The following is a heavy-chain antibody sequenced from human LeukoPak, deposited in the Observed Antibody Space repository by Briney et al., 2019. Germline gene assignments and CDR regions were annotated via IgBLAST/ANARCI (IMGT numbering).Heavy chain of an antibody. J-gene: IGHJ6*03. CDR3: ARVYYYDSSGYLYYYYYYMDV. V-gene: IGHV3-7*04. D-gene: IGHD3-22*01. Sequence: PGGSLRLSCAASGFTFSSYWMSWVRQAPGKGLEWVANIKQDGSEKYYVDSVKGRFTISRDNAKNSLYLQMNSLRAEDTAVYYCARVYYYDSSGYLYYYYYYMDVWGKGTTVTVSS. CDR2: IKQDGSEK. CDR1: GFTFSSYW.